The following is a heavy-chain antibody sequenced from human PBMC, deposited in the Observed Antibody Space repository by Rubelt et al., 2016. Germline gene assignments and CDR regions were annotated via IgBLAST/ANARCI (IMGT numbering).Heavy chain of an antibody. CDR3: ASRTRDYGSEGAYNY. V-gene: IGHV3-7*03. Sequence: RLSCAVSGFTFTNAWMNWVRQAPGKGLEWVANIKEDGSEQYYVGSVRGRFTISRDNANKALFLQMNSLRAEDTAVYYCASRTRDYGSEGAYNYWGRGTLVTVSS. D-gene: IGHD3-10*01. CDR2: IKEDGSEQ. CDR1: GFTFTNAW. J-gene: IGHJ4*02.